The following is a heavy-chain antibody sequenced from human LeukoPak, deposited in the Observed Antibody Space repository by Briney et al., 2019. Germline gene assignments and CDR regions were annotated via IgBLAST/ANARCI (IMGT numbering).Heavy chain of an antibody. CDR3: AKDKATVAAKGPFDY. D-gene: IGHD2-15*01. J-gene: IGHJ4*02. Sequence: GGSLTLSCAASEFIFSNYAMTWLRQAPGKGLGWVSSISGSGASTYYADSVKGRFTISRDNSKNTLYLQFSSLRAEDTAVYYCAKDKATVAAKGPFDYWGQGTLVTVSS. CDR2: ISGSGAST. V-gene: IGHV3-23*01. CDR1: EFIFSNYA.